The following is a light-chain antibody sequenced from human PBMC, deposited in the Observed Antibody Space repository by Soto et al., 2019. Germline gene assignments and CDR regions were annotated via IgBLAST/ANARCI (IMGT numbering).Light chain of an antibody. Sequence: QSVLTQPPSASGTPGQRVTMSCSGSGSNIGPNYVYWFQQFPGTAPKLLIYNNDQRPSGVPDRFSGSKSGTSASLDISGLRSEDEAYYYCAAWDDSLSGRVFGGGTQLIVL. CDR3: AAWDDSLSGRV. J-gene: IGLJ3*02. CDR2: NND. V-gene: IGLV1-47*02. CDR1: GSNIGPNY.